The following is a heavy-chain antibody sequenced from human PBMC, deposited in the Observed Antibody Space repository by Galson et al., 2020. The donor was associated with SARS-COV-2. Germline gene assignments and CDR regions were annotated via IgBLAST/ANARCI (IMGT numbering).Heavy chain of an antibody. V-gene: IGHV4-38-2*02. CDR2: IYHSGST. CDR1: GYSISSGYY. J-gene: IGHJ5*02. D-gene: IGHD3-22*01. Sequence: SETLSLTCTVSGYSISSGYYWGWIRQPPGKGLEWIGSIYHSGSTYYNPSLKSRVTISVDTSKNQFSLKLSSVTAADTAVYYCAMYYYDSSGYYDGWFDPCGQGTLVTVSS. CDR3: AMYYYDSSGYYDGWFDP.